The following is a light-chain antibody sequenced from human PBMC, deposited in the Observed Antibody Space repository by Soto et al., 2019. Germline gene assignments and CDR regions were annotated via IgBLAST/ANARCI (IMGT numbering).Light chain of an antibody. J-gene: IGLJ3*02. CDR2: GNS. CDR3: QSYDNSLSGRV. V-gene: IGLV1-40*01. Sequence: QSVLTQPPSVSGAPGQRVTISCTGSSSNIGAGYDVHWYQHLPGTAPKLLIYGNSDRPSGVPDRFSGSKSGTSASLAITGLQAEDEADYYCQSYDNSLSGRVFGGGTKVTVL. CDR1: SSNIGAGYD.